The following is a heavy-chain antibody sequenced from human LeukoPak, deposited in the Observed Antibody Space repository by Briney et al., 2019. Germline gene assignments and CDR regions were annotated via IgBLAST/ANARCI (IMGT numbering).Heavy chain of an antibody. J-gene: IGHJ4*02. Sequence: PSETLTLTCTVSGVSISSYYWSWIRQPPGKGLEWIGYIYYTGNTNYNPSLKSRVTISVDTYKNQFSLKLSSVTAADTAVYYCARVIPGGYYVDYWGQGTLVTVSS. CDR2: IYYTGNT. D-gene: IGHD3-10*01. CDR1: GVSISSYY. CDR3: ARVIPGGYYVDY. V-gene: IGHV4-59*01.